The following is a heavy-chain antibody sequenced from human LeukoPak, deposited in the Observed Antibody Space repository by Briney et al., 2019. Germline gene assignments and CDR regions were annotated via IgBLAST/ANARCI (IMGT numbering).Heavy chain of an antibody. CDR1: GYTFTSYY. D-gene: IGHD6-19*01. J-gene: IGHJ6*02. Sequence: ASVKVSCKASGYTFTSYYMHWVRQAPGQGLEWMGIINPSGGSTSYAQKFQGRVTMTRDTSPSTVYMELSSLRSEDTAVYYCARDVGSSGWYDHYYYGMDVWGQGTTVTVSS. CDR3: ARDVGSSGWYDHYYYGMDV. V-gene: IGHV1-46*01. CDR2: INPSGGST.